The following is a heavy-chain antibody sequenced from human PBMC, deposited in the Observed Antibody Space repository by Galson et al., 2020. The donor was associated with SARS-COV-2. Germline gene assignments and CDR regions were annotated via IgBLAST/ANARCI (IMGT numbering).Heavy chain of an antibody. CDR3: ARDRVGAMGFDY. J-gene: IGHJ4*02. Sequence: SETLSLTCTVSGGSISSGGYYWSWIRQHPGKGLEWIGYIYYSGSTYYNPSLKSRVTISVDTSKNQFSLKLSSVTAADTAVYYCARDRVGAMGFDYWGQGTLVTVSS. D-gene: IGHD1-26*01. V-gene: IGHV4-31*03. CDR2: IYYSGST. CDR1: GGSISSGGYY.